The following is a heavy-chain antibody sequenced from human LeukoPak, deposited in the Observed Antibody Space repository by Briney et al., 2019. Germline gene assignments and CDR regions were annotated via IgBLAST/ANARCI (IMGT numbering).Heavy chain of an antibody. Sequence: SETLSLTCAVYGGSFSGYYWGWIRQPPGKGLEWIGSIYYSGSTYYNPSLKSRVTISVDTSKNQFSLKLSSVTAADTAVYYCARQYQWLVRGDWFDPWGQGTLVTVSS. J-gene: IGHJ5*02. CDR3: ARQYQWLVRGDWFDP. V-gene: IGHV4-39*01. CDR1: GGSFSGYY. CDR2: IYYSGST. D-gene: IGHD6-19*01.